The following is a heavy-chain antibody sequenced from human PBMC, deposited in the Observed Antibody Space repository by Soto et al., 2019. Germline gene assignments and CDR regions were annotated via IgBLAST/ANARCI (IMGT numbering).Heavy chain of an antibody. V-gene: IGHV3-33*01. CDR3: ARERDSGYIVDFGY. D-gene: IGHD3-22*01. Sequence: GGSLRLSCAASGFTFSSYGMHWVRQAPGKGLEWVAVIWYDGSNKYYADSVKGRFTISRDNSKNTLYLQMNSLRAEDTAVYYCARERDSGYIVDFGYWGQGTLVTVSS. J-gene: IGHJ4*02. CDR2: IWYDGSNK. CDR1: GFTFSSYG.